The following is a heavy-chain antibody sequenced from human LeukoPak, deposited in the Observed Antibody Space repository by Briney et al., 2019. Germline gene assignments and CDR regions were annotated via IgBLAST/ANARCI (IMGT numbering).Heavy chain of an antibody. D-gene: IGHD3-16*01. Sequence: ASVKVSCETSGYPFTSYYMNWLRQAPGQGLEWMGWINFSGGTKYADKFRDRVTLTRDTSVATAYLELTSLTSDDTAVYYCAGDLRLFDYWGQGTLVTVSP. V-gene: IGHV1-2*02. J-gene: IGHJ4*02. CDR2: INFSGGT. CDR3: AGDLRLFDY. CDR1: GYPFTSYY.